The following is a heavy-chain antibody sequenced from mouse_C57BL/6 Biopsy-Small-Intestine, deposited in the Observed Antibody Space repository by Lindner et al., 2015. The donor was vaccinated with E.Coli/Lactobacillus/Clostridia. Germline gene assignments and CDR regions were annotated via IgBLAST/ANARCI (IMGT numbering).Heavy chain of an antibody. J-gene: IGHJ4*01. D-gene: IGHD2-2*01. CDR3: ARSAIYGSGAYYWDY. CDR2: SNPNSGGDT. CDR1: GYGFTGYY. Sequence: SVKVSCKASGYGFTGYYLHWVRQAPGQGLEWLGRSNPNSGGDTTYAQEFKGRFTMTRDTSTSTGYLELTRLRADDTGVYYCARSAIYGSGAYYWDYWGQGTLVTVSS. V-gene: IGHV1-18*01.